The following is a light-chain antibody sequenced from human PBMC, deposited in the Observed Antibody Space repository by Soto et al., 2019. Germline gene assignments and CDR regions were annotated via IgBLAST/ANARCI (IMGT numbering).Light chain of an antibody. CDR2: WAS. CDR3: EHYYGIPYT. V-gene: IGKV4-1*01. Sequence: DIAMTQSPDTLAVSLGERATINCKSSQSVLTSSNNKNFLAWYQQKPGQPPKLIIYWASTREFGVPDRFSGSGSGTDFTLTISSLQAEDGPPYDCEHYYGIPYTFGQGTKLEIK. CDR1: QSVLTSSNNKNF. J-gene: IGKJ2*01.